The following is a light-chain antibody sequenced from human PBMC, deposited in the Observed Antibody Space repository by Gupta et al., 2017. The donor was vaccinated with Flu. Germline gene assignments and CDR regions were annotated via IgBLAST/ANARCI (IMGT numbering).Light chain of an antibody. J-gene: IGLJ3*02. Sequence: TSSDVGGYNYVSWYQQHPGKAPKLMIYEVTDRPSGVSNRFSGSKSGNTASLTISGLQAEDEADYFCASYTTTSTLVFGGGTKLTVL. CDR2: EVT. CDR3: ASYTTTSTLV. V-gene: IGLV2-14*01. CDR1: SSDVGGYNY.